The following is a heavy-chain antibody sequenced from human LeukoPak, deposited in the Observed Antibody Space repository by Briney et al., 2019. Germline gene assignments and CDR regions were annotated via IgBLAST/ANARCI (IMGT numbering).Heavy chain of an antibody. J-gene: IGHJ1*01. D-gene: IGHD6-13*01. Sequence: GASVKVSCKASGYTFTGYYMHWVRQATGQGLEWMGWMNPNSGNTGYAQKFQGRVTMTRNTSISTAYMELSSLRSEDTAVYYCARPAAGTGYFQHWGQGTLVTVSS. CDR3: ARPAAGTGYFQH. V-gene: IGHV1-8*02. CDR1: GYTFTGYY. CDR2: MNPNSGNT.